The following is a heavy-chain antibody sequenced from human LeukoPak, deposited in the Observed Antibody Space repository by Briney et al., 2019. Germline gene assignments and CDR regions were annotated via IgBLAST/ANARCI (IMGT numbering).Heavy chain of an antibody. V-gene: IGHV3-43*01. D-gene: IGHD3-10*01. J-gene: IGHJ4*02. CDR2: ISWDGGST. CDR3: ATGTDGSENYFDY. Sequence: GGSLRLSCAASGFTFDDYTMHWVRQAPGEGLEWVSLISWDGGSTYYADSVKGRFTISRDNSKNSLYLQMNSLRTEDTALYYCATGTDGSENYFDYWGQGTLVTVSS. CDR1: GFTFDDYT.